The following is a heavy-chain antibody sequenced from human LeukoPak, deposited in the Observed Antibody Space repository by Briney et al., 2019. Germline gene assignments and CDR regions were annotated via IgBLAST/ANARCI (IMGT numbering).Heavy chain of an antibody. D-gene: IGHD3-3*01. CDR1: GDSVSSGAG. CDR2: TYYRSKWYN. J-gene: IGHJ3*02. CDR3: AGGGGYYWAFDI. Sequence: SQTLPLTCAISGDSVSSGAGWNWIRQSPSRGLEWLGRTYYRSKWYNDYAVSVKSRITINPDTSKNQFSLQLNSVTPEDTAVYYCAGGGGYYWAFDIWGQGTIVTVSS. V-gene: IGHV6-1*01.